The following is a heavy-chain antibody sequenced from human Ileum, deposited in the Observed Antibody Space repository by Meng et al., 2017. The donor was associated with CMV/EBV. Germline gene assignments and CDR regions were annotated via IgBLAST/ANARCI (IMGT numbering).Heavy chain of an antibody. CDR1: GFTFSNDA. D-gene: IGHD2-21*01. CDR3: AKGRGDLNY. CDR2: LGGSGSST. J-gene: IGHJ4*02. V-gene: IGHV3-23*01. Sequence: LSGEASGFTFSNDARSWVRQAPGKGLEWLSTLGGSGSSTYYADSVKGRFTISRDNSKNTLYLQMNSLRVDDTAVYYCAKGRGDLNYWGQGTLVTVSS.